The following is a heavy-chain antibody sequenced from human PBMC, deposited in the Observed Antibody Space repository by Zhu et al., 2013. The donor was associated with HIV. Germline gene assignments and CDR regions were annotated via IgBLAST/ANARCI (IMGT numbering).Heavy chain of an antibody. D-gene: IGHD2-15*01. J-gene: IGHJ3*02. CDR1: GGTFSSYA. Sequence: QVQLVQSGAEVKKPGSSVKVSCKASGGTFSSYAISWVRQAPGQGLEWMGGIIPIFGTANYAQKFQGRVTITADKSTSTAYMELSSLRSEDTAVYYCARDCSGGSCYLLDAFDIWGQGDNGHRLF. CDR3: ARDCSGGSCYLLDAFDI. V-gene: IGHV1-69*06. CDR2: IIPIFGTA.